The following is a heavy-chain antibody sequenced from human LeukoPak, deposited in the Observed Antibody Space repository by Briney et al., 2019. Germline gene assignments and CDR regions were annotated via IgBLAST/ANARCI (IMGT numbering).Heavy chain of an antibody. D-gene: IGHD3-22*01. V-gene: IGHV4-39*01. J-gene: IGHJ4*02. Sequence: SETLSLTCTVSGGSIRSSYYYWGWIRQPPGKGLEWIGSIYDSGSTYYNPSLKSRVTISVDTSKNQFSLKLSSVTAADTAVYYCARGPLKYYYDSSGYSTPFSYWGQGTLVTVSS. CDR2: IYDSGST. CDR3: ARGPLKYYYDSSGYSTPFSY. CDR1: GGSIRSSYYY.